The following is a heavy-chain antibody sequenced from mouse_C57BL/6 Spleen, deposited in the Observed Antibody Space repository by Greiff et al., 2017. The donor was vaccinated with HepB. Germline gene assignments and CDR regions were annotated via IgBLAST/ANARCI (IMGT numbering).Heavy chain of an antibody. CDR3: ARHEAATVVDWYFDV. D-gene: IGHD1-1*01. J-gene: IGHJ1*03. V-gene: IGHV5-6*02. Sequence: DVKLVESGGDLVKPGGSLKLSCAASGFTFSSYGMSWVRQTPDKRLEWVATISSGGSYTYYPDSVKGRFTISRDNAKNTLYLQMSSLKSEDTAMYYCARHEAATVVDWYFDVWGTGTTVTVSS. CDR2: ISSGGSYT. CDR1: GFTFSSYG.